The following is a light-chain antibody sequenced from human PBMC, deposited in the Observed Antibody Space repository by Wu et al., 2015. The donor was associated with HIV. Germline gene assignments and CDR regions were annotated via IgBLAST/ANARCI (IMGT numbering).Light chain of an antibody. J-gene: IGKJ2*01. Sequence: EVVMTQSPATLSMSPGERATLSCRASQSVSSNVAWYQQKAGQAPRLLIYDSSTRATSVPARFSGSGSGTDFTLTISSLQSEDFAVYYCQHYNNWPLYTFGQGTKLDIK. V-gene: IGKV3-15*01. CDR1: QSVSSN. CDR3: QHYNNWPLYT. CDR2: DSS.